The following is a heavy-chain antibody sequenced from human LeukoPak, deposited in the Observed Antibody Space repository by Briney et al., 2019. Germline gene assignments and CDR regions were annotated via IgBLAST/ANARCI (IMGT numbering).Heavy chain of an antibody. J-gene: IGHJ4*02. V-gene: IGHV4-34*01. CDR3: ARRGGLYSSGYYYFDY. CDR2: INHSGST. D-gene: IGHD3-22*01. CDR1: GGSFSGYY. Sequence: SGTLSLTCAVYGGSFSGYYWSWIRQPPGKGLEWIGEINHSGSTNYNPSLKSRVTISVDTSKNQFSLKLSSVTAADTAVYYCARRGGLYSSGYYYFDYWGQGTLVTVSS.